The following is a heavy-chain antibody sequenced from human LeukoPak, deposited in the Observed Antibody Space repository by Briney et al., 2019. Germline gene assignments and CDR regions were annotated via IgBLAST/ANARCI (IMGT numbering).Heavy chain of an antibody. Sequence: PGGSLRLSCAASGFTFSSYSMSWVRQAPGKGLEWVSSISSSSSYIYYADSVKGRFTISRDNAKNSLYLQLNSLRAEDTAVYYCAKLSTVGYWGQGTLVTVSS. CDR2: ISSSSSYI. CDR3: AKLSTVGY. J-gene: IGHJ4*02. CDR1: GFTFSSYS. V-gene: IGHV3-21*01.